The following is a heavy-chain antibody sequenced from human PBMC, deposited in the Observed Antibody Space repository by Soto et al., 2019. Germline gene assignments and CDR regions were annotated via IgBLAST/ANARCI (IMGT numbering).Heavy chain of an antibody. V-gene: IGHV4-39*01. CDR2: IYYSGST. CDR1: GGSISSSSYY. Sequence: SETLSLTCTVSGGSISSSSYYWGWIRQPPGKGLEWIGSIYYSGSTYYNPSLKSRVTISVDTSKNQFSLKLSSVTAADTAVYYSERNPSYPSNCFDSWGQGTLVTVSS. CDR3: ERNPSYPSNCFDS. D-gene: IGHD2-21*01. J-gene: IGHJ5*01.